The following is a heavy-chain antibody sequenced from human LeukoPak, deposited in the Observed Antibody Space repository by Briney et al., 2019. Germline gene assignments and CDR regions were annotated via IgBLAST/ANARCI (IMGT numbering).Heavy chain of an antibody. D-gene: IGHD6-6*01. V-gene: IGHV3-23*01. Sequence: GGTLRLSCAASGFTFSSYFMRWVRQPPGEGLEWVWDITGSGITTYYARSVKGRFTISRDNSKNTLYLQMNNLRAEDTAIYYCAKTGLYSSSSRGYFDYWGQGTLVTASS. CDR1: GFTFSSYF. CDR3: AKTGLYSSSSRGYFDY. CDR2: ITGSGITT. J-gene: IGHJ4*02.